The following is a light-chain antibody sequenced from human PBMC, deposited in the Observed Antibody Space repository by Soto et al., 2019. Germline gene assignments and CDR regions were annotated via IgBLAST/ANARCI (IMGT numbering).Light chain of an antibody. CDR1: QSVSSY. CDR3: QQRSNWGHT. V-gene: IGKV3-11*01. CDR2: DAS. J-gene: IGKJ4*01. Sequence: EIVLTQSPATLSLSPGERATLSCRASQSVSSYLAWYQQKPGQAPRLLIYDASNRATGIPARFSGSGSGTDFTLTIRSLEPEEFAVYYCQQRSNWGHTFGGGTKVEIK.